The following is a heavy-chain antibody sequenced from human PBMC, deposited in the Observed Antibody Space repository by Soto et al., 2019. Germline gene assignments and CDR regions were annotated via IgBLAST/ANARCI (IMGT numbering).Heavy chain of an antibody. Sequence: GGSLRLSCAASGFTFHDFAMHWVRQAPGKGLEWVSGISWNSGNIGYAASVKGRFTVSRDNAKNSIFLEMNSLRAGDTAVYFCARAVPGYGGYCFDYWGQGALVTVSS. D-gene: IGHD4-17*01. CDR1: GFTFHDFA. CDR3: ARAVPGYGGYCFDY. CDR2: ISWNSGNI. V-gene: IGHV3-9*01. J-gene: IGHJ4*02.